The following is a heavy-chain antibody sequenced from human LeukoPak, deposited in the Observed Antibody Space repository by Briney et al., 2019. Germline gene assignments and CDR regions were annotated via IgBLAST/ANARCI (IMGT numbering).Heavy chain of an antibody. CDR2: ISGSGGST. CDR3: ATYGSGSYYRKAFDY. Sequence: GGSLRLSCAASGFTFSSYAMSWVRQAPGKGLEWVSAISGSGGSTYYADSVKGRFTISRDNSKSTLYLQMNSLRAEDTAVYYCATYGSGSYYRKAFDYWGQGTLVTVSS. D-gene: IGHD3-10*01. V-gene: IGHV3-23*01. J-gene: IGHJ4*02. CDR1: GFTFSSYA.